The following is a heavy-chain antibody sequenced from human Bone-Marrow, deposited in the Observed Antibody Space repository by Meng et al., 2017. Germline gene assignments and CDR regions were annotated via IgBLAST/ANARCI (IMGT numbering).Heavy chain of an antibody. CDR1: GAHLSSYA. D-gene: IGHD5-18*01. V-gene: IGHV1-69*06. CDR3: ARRGQLWLDSFDP. CDR2: IIPIFGTA. J-gene: IGHJ5*02. Sequence: QVVLVLCGAGVKEPGHSVKVSSKACGAHLSSYAISWVRQAPGQGLEWMGGIIPIFGTANYAQKFQGRVTITADKSTSTAYMELSSLRSEDTAVYYCARRGQLWLDSFDPWGQGTLVTVSS.